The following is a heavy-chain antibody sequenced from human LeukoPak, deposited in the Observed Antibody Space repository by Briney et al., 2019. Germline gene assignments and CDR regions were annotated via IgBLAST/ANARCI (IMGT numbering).Heavy chain of an antibody. CDR2: ITGSGGNR. J-gene: IGHJ4*02. CDR1: GVTFSSHG. V-gene: IGHV3-48*01. CDR3: ARDLEGSGSFYRPSYDY. D-gene: IGHD3-10*01. Sequence: PGETLRLSCAASGVTFSSHGMNWVRQAPGKGLEWVSGITGSGGNRYYADSVKGRFTISRENAKNSLYLQMNSLRAEDTAVYYCARDLEGSGSFYRPSYDYWGQGTLVTVSS.